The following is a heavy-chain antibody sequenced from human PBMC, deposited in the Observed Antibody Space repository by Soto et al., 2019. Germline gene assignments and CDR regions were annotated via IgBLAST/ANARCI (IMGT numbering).Heavy chain of an antibody. V-gene: IGHV3-9*01. J-gene: IGHJ5*02. CDR2: INWISDVI. Sequence: GGSLRLSCAASGFTFDDYAMHWVRQAPGKGLEWVSGINWISDVIAYADSVRGRFTISRDNAKNSLFLQMNSLRAEDTALYYCAKDLGYCSSTSCFMTDWFDPWGQGTLVTVSS. D-gene: IGHD2-2*01. CDR1: GFTFDDYA. CDR3: AKDLGYCSSTSCFMTDWFDP.